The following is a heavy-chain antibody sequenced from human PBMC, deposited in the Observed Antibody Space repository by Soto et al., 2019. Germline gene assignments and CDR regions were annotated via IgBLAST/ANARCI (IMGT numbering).Heavy chain of an antibody. Sequence: QVQLQQWGAGLLKPSETLSLTCVVYGGSFSGYYWSWIRQPPGKGLEWFGEVNHSGGIDYNPSLKSRVTKSVDTSKNQFSLKLSSVTAAGTAVYYCAGRNGYSSGIDYWGQGTLVTVSS. CDR3: AGRNGYSSGIDY. CDR2: VNHSGGI. D-gene: IGHD3-22*01. J-gene: IGHJ4*02. V-gene: IGHV4-34*02. CDR1: GGSFSGYY.